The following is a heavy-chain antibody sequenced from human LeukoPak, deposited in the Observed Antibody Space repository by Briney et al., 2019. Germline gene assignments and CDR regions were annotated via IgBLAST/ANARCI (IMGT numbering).Heavy chain of an antibody. CDR1: GGTFSSHA. J-gene: IGHJ4*02. D-gene: IGHD2-2*01. Sequence: SVKVSCKASGGTFSSHAISWVRQAPGQRLEWMGGIIPIFGTANYAQKFQGRVTITADESTSTAYMELSSLRSEDTAVYYCARDDDCSSTSCYSDFDYWGQGTLVTVSS. CDR2: IIPIFGTA. CDR3: ARDDDCSSTSCYSDFDY. V-gene: IGHV1-69*01.